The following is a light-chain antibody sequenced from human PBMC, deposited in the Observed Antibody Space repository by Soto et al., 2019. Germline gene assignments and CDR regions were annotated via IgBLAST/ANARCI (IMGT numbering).Light chain of an antibody. Sequence: EIVMTQSPATLSVSPGESATLSCRASQSVSSNLAWYPQKPGQAPMLLVYGASTRANGIPARFSGSGSGTECTLTISSLQSEDFAVYYCQQYNNWPPITFGQGTRLEIK. CDR1: QSVSSN. J-gene: IGKJ5*01. V-gene: IGKV3-15*01. CDR2: GAS. CDR3: QQYNNWPPIT.